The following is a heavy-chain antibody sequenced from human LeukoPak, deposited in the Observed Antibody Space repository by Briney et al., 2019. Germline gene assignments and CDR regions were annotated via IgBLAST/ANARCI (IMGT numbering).Heavy chain of an antibody. CDR2: IYTSGST. J-gene: IGHJ4*01. CDR3: ARGAAMDTPFDY. D-gene: IGHD5-18*01. Sequence: PSETLSLTCTVSGGSLSSYYWSWIRQPAGKGLEWIGRIYTSGSTNYNPSLKSRVTMSVDTSKNQFSLKLRSVTAADTAVYYCARGAAMDTPFDYWGQRTLVTVSS. V-gene: IGHV4-4*07. CDR1: GGSLSSYY.